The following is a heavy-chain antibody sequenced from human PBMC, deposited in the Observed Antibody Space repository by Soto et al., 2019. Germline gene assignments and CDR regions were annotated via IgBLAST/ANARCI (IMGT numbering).Heavy chain of an antibody. CDR2: ISAYNGNT. D-gene: IGHD2-21*02. Sequence: VKVSCKASGYTFTSYGISWVRQAPGQGLEWMGWISAYNGNTNYAQKLQGRVTMTTDTSTSTAYMELGSLRSDDTAVYYCARDKAYCGGDCSDWFDPWGQGTLVTVSS. V-gene: IGHV1-18*01. J-gene: IGHJ5*02. CDR3: ARDKAYCGGDCSDWFDP. CDR1: GYTFTSYG.